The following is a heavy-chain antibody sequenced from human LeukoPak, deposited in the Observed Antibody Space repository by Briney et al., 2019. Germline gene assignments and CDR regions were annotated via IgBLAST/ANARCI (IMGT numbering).Heavy chain of an antibody. J-gene: IGHJ6*02. CDR3: ARDYGNYYGSGPVGYYYGMDV. Sequence: GGSLRLSCAASGFTFSSYAMSWVRQAPGKGLEWVSYISSSGSTIYYADSVKGRFTISRDNAKNSLYLQMNSLRAEDTAVYYCARDYGNYYGSGPVGYYYGMDVWGQGTTVTVSS. CDR1: GFTFSSYA. D-gene: IGHD3-10*01. V-gene: IGHV3-48*04. CDR2: ISSSGSTI.